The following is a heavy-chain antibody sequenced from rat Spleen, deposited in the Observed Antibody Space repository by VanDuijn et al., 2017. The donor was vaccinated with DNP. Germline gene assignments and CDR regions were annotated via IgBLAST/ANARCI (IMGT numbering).Heavy chain of an antibody. CDR3: VRWNSGHFDY. D-gene: IGHD4-3*01. V-gene: IGHV5-25*01. CDR2: ISTGGGDT. Sequence: EVQLVESGGGLVQPGKSLKLSCAASGFTFSDYYMAWVRQAPTKGLEWVASISTGGGDTYYRDSVKGRFTFSRDNAKSTLYLQMNSLRSEDMATYYCVRWNSGHFDYWGQGVMVTVSS. CDR1: GFTFSDYY. J-gene: IGHJ2*01.